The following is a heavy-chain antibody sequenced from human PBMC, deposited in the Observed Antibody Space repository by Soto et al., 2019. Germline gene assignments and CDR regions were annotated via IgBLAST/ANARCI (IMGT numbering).Heavy chain of an antibody. V-gene: IGHV1-46*01. CDR3: ARDDVIVGSQPSDY. J-gene: IGHJ4*02. Sequence: QVQLVQSGAEVKKPGASVKVSCKASGYTFTSYYMHWVRRAPGQGLEWMGIINPSGGSTSYAQKFQGRVXXTXDTSTSTVYMELSSLRSEDTAVYYCARDDVIVGSQPSDYWGQGTRVTVAS. CDR2: INPSGGST. CDR1: GYTFTSYY. D-gene: IGHD1-26*01.